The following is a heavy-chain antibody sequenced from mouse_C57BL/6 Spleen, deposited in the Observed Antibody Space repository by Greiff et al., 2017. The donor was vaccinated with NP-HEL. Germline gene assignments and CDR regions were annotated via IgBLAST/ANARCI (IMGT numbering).Heavy chain of an antibody. V-gene: IGHV1-52*01. CDR3: ARSLYYGSSSYYFDY. CDR2: IDPSDSET. Sequence: VQLQQPGAELVRPGSSVKLSCKASGYTFTSYWMHWVKQRPIQGLEWIGNIDPSDSETHYNPKFKDKATLTVDKSSSTAYMQLSSLTSEDSAVYYCARSLYYGSSSYYFDYWGQGTTLTVSS. CDR1: GYTFTSYW. J-gene: IGHJ2*01. D-gene: IGHD1-1*01.